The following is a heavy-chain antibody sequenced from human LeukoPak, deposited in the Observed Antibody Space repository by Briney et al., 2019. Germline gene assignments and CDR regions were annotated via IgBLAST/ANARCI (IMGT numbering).Heavy chain of an antibody. J-gene: IGHJ4*02. D-gene: IGHD2-15*01. CDR2: IYSRGST. CDR1: GGSISGSY. V-gene: IGHV4-4*07. CDR3: ARGFCSGGSCYLFDS. Sequence: SETLSLTCTVSGGSISGSYWSWIRQPAGKGLEWIGRIYSRGSTNYNPSLKSRVTMSVDTSKNQVSLKLNSVTAADTAVYYCARGFCSGGSCYLFDSWGQGTLVTVSS.